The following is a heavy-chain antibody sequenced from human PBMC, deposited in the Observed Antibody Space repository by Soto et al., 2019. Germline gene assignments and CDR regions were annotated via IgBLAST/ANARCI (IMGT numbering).Heavy chain of an antibody. V-gene: IGHV4-39*01. J-gene: IGHJ4*02. Sequence: PSETLSLTCTVSGDSISSSSFYWGWIRQPPGKGLEWIGSIISRESTYYNPSLKSRVTISVDTSQSQFSLKLSSVTAADTAVYFCARHVATMLRGVFSPYYFDYWGQGTLVTVSS. CDR2: IISREST. CDR1: GDSISSSSFY. D-gene: IGHD3-10*01. CDR3: ARHVATMLRGVFSPYYFDY.